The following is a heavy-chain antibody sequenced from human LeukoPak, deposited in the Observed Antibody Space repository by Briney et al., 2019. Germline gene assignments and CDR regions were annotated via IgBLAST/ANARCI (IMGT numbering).Heavy chain of an antibody. D-gene: IGHD5-18*01. J-gene: IGHJ4*02. V-gene: IGHV1-2*02. CDR2: INPNGGGT. CDR3: ARGGYSSGPGIVTY. CDR1: GYTFTGYY. Sequence: ASVKVSCKASGYTFTGYYIHWVRQAPGQGLEWMGWINPNGGGTNYAQKFQGRVTMTRYTSITTAYMEPSRLRSDDTAVYYCARGGYSSGPGIVTYWGQGTLVTVSS.